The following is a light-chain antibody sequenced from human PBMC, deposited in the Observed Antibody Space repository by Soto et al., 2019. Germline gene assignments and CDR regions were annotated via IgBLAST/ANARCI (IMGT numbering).Light chain of an antibody. CDR2: SAS. J-gene: IGKJ3*01. CDR3: LQYNKWPLT. V-gene: IGKV3-15*01. Sequence: EIVMTQSPVTLSVSPGERATLSCTASPSVNNNVAWYQQKPGHTPGLLIYSASIGATGTPARFSGSGSGSDFTLTISSRQSEDFAVYYCLQYNKWPLTVGPGTKVDIK. CDR1: PSVNNN.